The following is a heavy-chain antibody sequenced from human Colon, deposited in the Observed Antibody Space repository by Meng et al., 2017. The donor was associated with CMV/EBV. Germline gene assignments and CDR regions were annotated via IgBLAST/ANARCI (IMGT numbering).Heavy chain of an antibody. D-gene: IGHD2-2*01. CDR3: ARLPLGYCSTTSFFQNGMDV. V-gene: IGHV4-39*01. J-gene: IGHJ6*02. CDR2: ISHIGGT. Sequence: SETLSLSCTVSGVSISSSTYNWVWIRQAPGKGLEWIGGISHIGGTYFNPSLKSRVTMFVDMSENQFSLKLSSVTAANTAVYYCARLPLGYCSTTSFFQNGMDVWGQGTTVTVSS. CDR1: GVSISSSTYN.